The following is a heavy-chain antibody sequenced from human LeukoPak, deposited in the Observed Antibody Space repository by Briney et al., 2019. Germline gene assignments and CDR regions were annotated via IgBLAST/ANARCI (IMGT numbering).Heavy chain of an antibody. J-gene: IGHJ4*02. D-gene: IGHD7-27*01. Sequence: GGSLRLSCAASGFTFSSYTMHWVRQAPGKGLEWVAVISYDGSNKYYADSVKGRFTISRDNSKNTLYLQMNSLRREDTAVYYCAGGSDTGTSRFDYWGQGTLVTVSS. CDR1: GFTFSSYT. CDR2: ISYDGSNK. V-gene: IGHV3-30-3*01. CDR3: AGGSDTGTSRFDY.